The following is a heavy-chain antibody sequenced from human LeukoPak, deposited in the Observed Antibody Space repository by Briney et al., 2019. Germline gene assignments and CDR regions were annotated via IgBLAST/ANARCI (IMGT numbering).Heavy chain of an antibody. Sequence: PGGSLRLSCAASGFTFSSYAMNWVRQAPGKGLEWVSAISGSGGGTYYSDSVRGRFTISRDNSDNTLYLQMNSLRAEDTAIYYCAKEADTVIAVKRYLDYWGQGTLVTVSS. CDR2: ISGSGGGT. CDR1: GFTFSSYA. D-gene: IGHD3-9*01. V-gene: IGHV3-23*01. CDR3: AKEADTVIAVKRYLDY. J-gene: IGHJ4*02.